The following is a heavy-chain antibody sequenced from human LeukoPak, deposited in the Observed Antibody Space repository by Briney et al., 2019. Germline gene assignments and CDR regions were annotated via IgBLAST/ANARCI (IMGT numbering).Heavy chain of an antibody. Sequence: GGSLRLSCAASGFTFSSHWMHWVRQAPGKGLVWVSRINSDGSSTTYADSVKGRFTISRDNAKNTLYLQINSLTVEDTAMYYCARGGFTSVTYNWFDPWGQGTLVTASS. J-gene: IGHJ5*02. CDR2: INSDGSST. D-gene: IGHD4-17*01. CDR3: ARGGFTSVTYNWFDP. V-gene: IGHV3-74*01. CDR1: GFTFSSHW.